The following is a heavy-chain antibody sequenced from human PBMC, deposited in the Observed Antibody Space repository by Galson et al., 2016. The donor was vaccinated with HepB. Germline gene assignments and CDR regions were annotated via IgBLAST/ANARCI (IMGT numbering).Heavy chain of an antibody. D-gene: IGHD7-27*01. V-gene: IGHV1-69*13. CDR3: ARGANWGSGYGVDV. Sequence: SVKVSCKASEGTFNSYYINWVRQAPGQGLEWMGGIIPILGTTNYAQKFQVRVTITADESTRTAYMELSSLRPEDTAVYYCARGANWGSGYGVDVWGQGTTVTVSS. J-gene: IGHJ6*02. CDR2: IIPILGTT. CDR1: EGTFNSYY.